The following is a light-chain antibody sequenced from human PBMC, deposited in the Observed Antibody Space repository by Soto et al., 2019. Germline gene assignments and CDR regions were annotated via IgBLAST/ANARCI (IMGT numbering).Light chain of an antibody. V-gene: IGKV4-1*01. CDR3: QQRSRWPPIT. Sequence: DIVMTQSPDSLAVSLGESATINCKSSQSILYSPNNKNYLSWYQQKPGQAPRLLIYDASNRATGIPARFSGSGSETDFTLTISSLEPEDSAVYYCQQRSRWPPITFGQGTRLEIK. CDR1: QSILYSPNNKNY. J-gene: IGKJ5*01. CDR2: DAS.